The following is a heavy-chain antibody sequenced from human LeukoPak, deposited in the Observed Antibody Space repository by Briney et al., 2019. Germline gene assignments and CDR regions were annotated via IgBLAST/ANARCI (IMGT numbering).Heavy chain of an antibody. V-gene: IGHV1-2*02. J-gene: IGHJ3*02. CDR3: ARDLAFGEMVTNRGAFDI. CDR2: INPYSGGI. CDR1: GYTFTGYY. D-gene: IGHD5-24*01. Sequence: GASVKVSCKASGYTFTGYYIHWVRQAPGQGLEWMGWINPYSGGINYAQKFQDRVTMTRDTSISTLYMELTRLRSDDTAEYYCARDLAFGEMVTNRGAFDIWGQGTMVTVSS.